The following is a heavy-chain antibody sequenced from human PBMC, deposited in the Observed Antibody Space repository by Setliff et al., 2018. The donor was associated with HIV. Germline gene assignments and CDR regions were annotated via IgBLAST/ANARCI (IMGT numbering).Heavy chain of an antibody. D-gene: IGHD3-10*01. CDR1: GGSITSYY. J-gene: IGHJ4*02. CDR2: IFDSGTT. CDR3: ARQGGYNSPLMV. Sequence: AETLSLTCTVSGGSITSYYWNWIRQSPGKGLEWIGYIFDSGTTKYNPSVTSRVTISVDASKSQFFLQLISVTAADTAVYYCARQGGYNSPLMVWGQGKLVTVSS. V-gene: IGHV4-59*08.